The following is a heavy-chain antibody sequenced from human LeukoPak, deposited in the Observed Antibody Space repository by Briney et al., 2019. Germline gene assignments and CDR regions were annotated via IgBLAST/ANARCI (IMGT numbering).Heavy chain of an antibody. CDR1: GFTFSSYA. J-gene: IGHJ4*02. Sequence: PGGSLRLSCAASGFTFSSYAMSWVRQAPGKGLEWVSAISGSGGSTYYADSVKGRFTISRDNSKNTLYLQMNSLRAEDTAVYYCAKDPKGYCSGGSCSTPDYWGQGTLVTVSS. D-gene: IGHD2-15*01. V-gene: IGHV3-23*01. CDR2: ISGSGGST. CDR3: AKDPKGYCSGGSCSTPDY.